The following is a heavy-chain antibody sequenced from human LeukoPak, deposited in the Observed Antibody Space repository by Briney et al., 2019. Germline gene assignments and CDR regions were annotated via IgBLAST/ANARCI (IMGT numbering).Heavy chain of an antibody. CDR2: IYPADSDT. V-gene: IGHV5-51*01. CDR3: ARQSRYGSKTRGYYFDY. J-gene: IGHJ4*02. Sequence: GESLKISCQVSGYIFTNYWIGWVRQMPGKGLESMGIIYPADSDTTYSPSFQGQVTISADKSISTVYLQWSSLKASDTAMYYCARQSRYGSKTRGYYFDYWGPGTQVTVSS. CDR1: GYIFTNYW. D-gene: IGHD3-10*01.